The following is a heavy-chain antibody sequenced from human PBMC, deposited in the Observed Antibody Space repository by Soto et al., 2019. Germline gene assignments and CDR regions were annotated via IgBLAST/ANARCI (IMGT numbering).Heavy chain of an antibody. CDR2: IHPIFGPA. Sequence: GAAVTVSCTASGGTFSSYAISWVRQAPGQGLEWMGGIHPIFGPANHAQTVQGRVTITADESTSTAYMELSSLRSEDTAVYYCARPTRYYYDSSGQPPWFEPWGQGTLVTVSS. CDR1: GGTFSSYA. J-gene: IGHJ5*02. D-gene: IGHD3-22*01. CDR3: ARPTRYYYDSSGQPPWFEP. V-gene: IGHV1-69*13.